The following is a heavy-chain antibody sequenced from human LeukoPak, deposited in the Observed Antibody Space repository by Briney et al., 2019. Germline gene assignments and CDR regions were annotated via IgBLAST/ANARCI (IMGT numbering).Heavy chain of an antibody. CDR3: ASLRRDIVVVPAAMRNYYYYYYMDV. D-gene: IGHD2-2*01. CDR2: ISAYNGNT. Sequence: ASVKVSCKASGYTFTSYGISWVRQAPGQGLEWMGWISAYNGNTNYAQKLQGRVTMTTDTSTSTAYMELRSLRSDDTAVYYCASLRRDIVVVPAAMRNYYYYYYMDVWGKGTTVTISS. J-gene: IGHJ6*03. V-gene: IGHV1-18*01. CDR1: GYTFTSYG.